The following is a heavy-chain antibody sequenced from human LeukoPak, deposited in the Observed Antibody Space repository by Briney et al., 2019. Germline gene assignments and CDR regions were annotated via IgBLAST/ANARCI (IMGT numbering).Heavy chain of an antibody. V-gene: IGHV3-20*04. D-gene: IGHD6-13*01. CDR1: GFTFDDYG. CDR2: INWNGGST. Sequence: RPGGSLRLSCVASGFTFDDYGMSWVRQAPGKGLEWVSGINWNGGSTGHADSVKGRFTISRDNAKNSLYQQMNSLRAEDTAVYYCARVTDQGIAAAAIFDYWGQGTLVTVSS. CDR3: ARVTDQGIAAAAIFDY. J-gene: IGHJ4*02.